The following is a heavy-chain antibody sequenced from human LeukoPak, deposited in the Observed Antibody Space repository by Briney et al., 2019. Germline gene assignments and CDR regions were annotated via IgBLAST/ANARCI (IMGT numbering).Heavy chain of an antibody. Sequence: GGSLRLSCAASGFTFSSYEMNWVRQAPGKGLEWVSYITNSGSNIYQADSVKGRFTISRDNAKNSLYLQMNSLRAEDTAVCYCARDNPRYGDYGTIDYWGQGTLVTVSS. V-gene: IGHV3-48*03. CDR3: ARDNPRYGDYGTIDY. CDR2: ITNSGSNI. D-gene: IGHD4-17*01. CDR1: GFTFSSYE. J-gene: IGHJ4*02.